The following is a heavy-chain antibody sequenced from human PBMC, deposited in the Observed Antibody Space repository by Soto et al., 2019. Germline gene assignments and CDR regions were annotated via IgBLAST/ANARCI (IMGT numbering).Heavy chain of an antibody. J-gene: IGHJ4*02. V-gene: IGHV3-33*01. CDR2: IWYDGSYK. D-gene: IGHD1-7*01. CDR1: GFTFSSSG. Sequence: QVQLVESGGGVVQPGRSLRLSCAASGFTFSSSGMHWVRQAPGKGLEWLAVIWYDGSYKYNADSVKGRFTISRDNSQNMLYLQMNSLRAEDTAVYYCARGNWKYGYFDYWGQGTLVTVSS. CDR3: ARGNWKYGYFDY.